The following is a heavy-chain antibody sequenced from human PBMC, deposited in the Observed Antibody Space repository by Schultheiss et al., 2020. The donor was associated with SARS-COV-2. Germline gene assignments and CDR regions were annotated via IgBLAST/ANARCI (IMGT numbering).Heavy chain of an antibody. CDR3: ARGDCNGGSCFFSHCMDV. CDR2: ISGYNGNA. V-gene: IGHV1-18*01. J-gene: IGHJ6*02. Sequence: ASVKVSCKASGYTFTRYSITWVRQAPGQGLEWMGWISGYNGNANYAQNFQGRVTMTTDTSTRTANLELMSLRSDDTAVYYCARGDCNGGSCFFSHCMDVWGQGTTVTVSS. CDR1: GYTFTRYS. D-gene: IGHD2-15*01.